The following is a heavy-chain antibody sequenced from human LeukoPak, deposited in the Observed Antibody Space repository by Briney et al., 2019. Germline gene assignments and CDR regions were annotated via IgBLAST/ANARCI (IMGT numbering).Heavy chain of an antibody. D-gene: IGHD3-10*01. Sequence: SETLSFTCAVSGGSISSNNWWSWVRQPPGKGLEWIGNIYHSGTTHYNPSLKSRVTISVDKSKNQFSLKLNSVTAADTAVYYCAIKPPSGWFGTGWLDPWGQGILVTVSS. V-gene: IGHV4-4*02. CDR1: GGSISSNNW. CDR3: AIKPPSGWFGTGWLDP. J-gene: IGHJ5*02. CDR2: IYHSGTT.